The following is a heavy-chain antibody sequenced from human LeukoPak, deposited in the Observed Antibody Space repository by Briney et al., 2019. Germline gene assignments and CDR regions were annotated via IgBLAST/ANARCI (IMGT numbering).Heavy chain of an antibody. V-gene: IGHV3-30*18. CDR3: AKDNYDFTSGYPSDGMDV. D-gene: IGHD3-3*01. CDR1: GVTFSSYG. J-gene: IGHJ6*02. CDR2: ISDDGSNK. Sequence: GGSLRLSCAASGVTFSSYGMHWVRQAPGKGLEWVAVISDDGSNKYYAYSVRRGFTISRDNSQTTLHLQMNSLRAEATAVYYCAKDNYDFTSGYPSDGMDVWGQGTTVTVSS.